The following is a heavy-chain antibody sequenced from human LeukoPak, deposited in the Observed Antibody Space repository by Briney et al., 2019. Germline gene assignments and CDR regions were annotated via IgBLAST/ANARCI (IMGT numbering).Heavy chain of an antibody. D-gene: IGHD3-22*01. CDR1: GFTFSSYA. CDR3: AREYYYDSSGYYPPHAFDI. Sequence: GGSLRLSCAASGFTFSSYAMSWVRQPPGKGLEWVSTISGSGGSTYYADSVKGRFTISRDNSKNTLYLQMNSLRAEDTAVYYCAREYYYDSSGYYPPHAFDIWGQGTMVTVSS. V-gene: IGHV3-23*01. CDR2: ISGSGGST. J-gene: IGHJ3*02.